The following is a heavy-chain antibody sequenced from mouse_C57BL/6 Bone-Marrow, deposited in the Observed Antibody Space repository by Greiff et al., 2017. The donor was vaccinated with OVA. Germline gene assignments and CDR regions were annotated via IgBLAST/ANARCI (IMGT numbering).Heavy chain of an antibody. CDR1: GYTFTSYW. CDR2: IHPNSGST. D-gene: IGHD3-2*02. J-gene: IGHJ3*01. V-gene: IGHV1-64*01. Sequence: QVQLQQPGAELVKPGASVKLSCKASGYTFTSYWMHWVKQRPGQGLEWIGMIHPNSGSTNYNEKFKSKATLTVDKSSSPAYMQLSSLTSEDSAVYYCAETAQATAWFAYWGQGTLVTVSA. CDR3: AETAQATAWFAY.